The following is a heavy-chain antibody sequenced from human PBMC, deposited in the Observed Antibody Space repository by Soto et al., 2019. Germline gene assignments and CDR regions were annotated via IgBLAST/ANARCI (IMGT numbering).Heavy chain of an antibody. CDR2: INPKSGGT. V-gene: IGHV1-2*04. Sequence: ASVKVSCKASGYSFTDYHIHWVRQAPGQGIEWLGRINPKSGGTSTAQKFQGWVTMTRDRSISTVYMELTRLRSDDTAVYFCARGHSTDCSNGVCSVSSNHYMLVWGQASPVSVS. J-gene: IGHJ6*03. D-gene: IGHD2-8*01. CDR3: ARGHSTDCSNGVCSVSSNHYMLV. CDR1: GYSFTDYH.